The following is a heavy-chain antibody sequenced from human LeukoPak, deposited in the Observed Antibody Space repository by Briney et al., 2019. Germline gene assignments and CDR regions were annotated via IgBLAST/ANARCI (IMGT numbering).Heavy chain of an antibody. CDR3: ARGDCSSTICYSPMDV. CDR2: IYYSGST. CDR1: GGSISSSSYY. Sequence: SETLSLTCTVSGGSISSSSYYWGWIRQPPWKGLEWIGSIYYSGSTYYNPSLKSRVTISVDTSKNQFSLKVSSVTAADTAVYYCARGDCSSTICYSPMDVWGTGTTVTVSS. V-gene: IGHV4-39*07. J-gene: IGHJ6*03. D-gene: IGHD2-2*01.